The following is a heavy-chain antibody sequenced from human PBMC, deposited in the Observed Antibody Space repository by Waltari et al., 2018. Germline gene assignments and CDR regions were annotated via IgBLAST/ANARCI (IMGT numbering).Heavy chain of an antibody. V-gene: IGHV4-38-2*01. J-gene: IGHJ6*02. Sequence: QVQLQESGPGLVKPSETLSLTCAVSGYSISSGYYWGWIRQPPGKGLEWIGSIYHSGSTYYNPSLKSRVTISVDTSKNQFSLKLSSVTAADTAVYYCARVAAVAAPRNLEDYYYYYGMDVWGQGTTVTVSS. CDR3: ARVAAVAAPRNLEDYYYYYGMDV. CDR2: IYHSGST. D-gene: IGHD6-19*01. CDR1: GYSISSGYY.